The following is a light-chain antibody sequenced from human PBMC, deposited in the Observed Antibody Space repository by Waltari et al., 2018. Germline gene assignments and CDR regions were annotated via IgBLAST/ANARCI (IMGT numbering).Light chain of an antibody. Sequence: FLLTQPHSVSESPGKTVTISCTRSGGSIDSSYVQWYQQRPGSAPTTVLYEDYRRPSGVPDRFSGSIDSSSNSASLTISGLRTEDEADYYCQSFDQTSEVFGGGTKVTVL. CDR2: EDY. CDR3: QSFDQTSEV. J-gene: IGLJ3*02. CDR1: GGSIDSSY. V-gene: IGLV6-57*03.